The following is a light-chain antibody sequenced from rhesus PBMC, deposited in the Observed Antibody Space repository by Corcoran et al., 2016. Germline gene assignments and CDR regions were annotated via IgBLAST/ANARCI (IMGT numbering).Light chain of an antibody. J-gene: IGKJ2*01. CDR3: QQYDDLPYS. CDR2: SAS. Sequence: DIQMTQSPSSLSASVGDKVTITCHASQDIAGWLAWYQQKPGKAPRPLIYSASSLQSGVTSRFSGSGSWTVYSLPISSLPPEDFATYHCQQYDDLPYSFGQGTKVEIK. CDR1: QDIAGW. V-gene: IGKV1-19*01.